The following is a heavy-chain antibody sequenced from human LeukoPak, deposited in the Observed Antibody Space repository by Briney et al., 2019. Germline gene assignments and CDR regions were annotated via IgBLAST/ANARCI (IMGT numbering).Heavy chain of an antibody. CDR3: ATVSGYEAFDY. Sequence: ASVKISCKVSGYTFTDYYMHWVPQAPGKGLEWLGLVDPEDGETIYAKKFQGRVTITADTSTDTAYMELSSLRSEDTAVYYCATVSGYEAFDYWGQGTLVTVSS. CDR1: GYTFTDYY. J-gene: IGHJ4*02. CDR2: VDPEDGET. D-gene: IGHD5-12*01. V-gene: IGHV1-69-2*01.